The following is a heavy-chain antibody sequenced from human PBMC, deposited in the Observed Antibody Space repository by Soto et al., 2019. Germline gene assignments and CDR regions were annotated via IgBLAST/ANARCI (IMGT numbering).Heavy chain of an antibody. CDR2: ITPMIGTA. J-gene: IGHJ6*02. Sequence: SVKVSCTASGGTFSSYRFSWVRQAPGQGLEWMGGITPMIGTADYAQKCQGRVTITADGSTTTAYMELSSLRSEDTAVYYCAGDQEDAYNWGMHVWGQGTTVTVSS. CDR1: GGTFSSYR. CDR3: AGDQEDAYNWGMHV. D-gene: IGHD1-1*01. V-gene: IGHV1-69*13.